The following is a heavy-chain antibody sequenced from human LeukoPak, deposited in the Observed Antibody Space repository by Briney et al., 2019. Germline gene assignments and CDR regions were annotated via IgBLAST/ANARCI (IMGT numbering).Heavy chain of an antibody. CDR3: ARDGYNGEFDY. Sequence: GGSLRLSCAASGFTFSDYYMSWIRQAPGKGLEWGSYISSSSSTIYYADSVRGRFTISRDNAKNSLYLQMNSLRAEDTAVYYGARDGYNGEFDYWGQGTLVTVSS. D-gene: IGHD5-24*01. J-gene: IGHJ4*02. V-gene: IGHV3-11*01. CDR1: GFTFSDYY. CDR2: ISSSSSTI.